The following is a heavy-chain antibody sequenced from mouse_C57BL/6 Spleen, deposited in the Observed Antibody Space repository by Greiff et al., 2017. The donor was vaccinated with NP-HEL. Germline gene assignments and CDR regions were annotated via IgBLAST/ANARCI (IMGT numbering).Heavy chain of an antibody. CDR2: IDPSDSYT. CDR3: ARSRPYYGSSPYYAMDY. V-gene: IGHV1-50*01. Sequence: QVQLQQPGAELVKPGASVKLSCKASGYTFTSYWMQWVKQRPGQGLEWIGEIDPSDSYTNYNQKFKGKATLTVDTSSSTAYMQLSSLTSEDSAVYYCARSRPYYGSSPYYAMDYWGQGTSVTVSS. CDR1: GYTFTSYW. J-gene: IGHJ4*01. D-gene: IGHD1-1*01.